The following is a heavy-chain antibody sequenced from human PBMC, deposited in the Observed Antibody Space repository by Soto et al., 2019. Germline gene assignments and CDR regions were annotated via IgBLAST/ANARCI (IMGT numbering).Heavy chain of an antibody. V-gene: IGHV3-30-3*01. CDR2: ISYDGSNK. D-gene: IGHD2-21*02. CDR3: ARDPIRHTASYGMDV. J-gene: IGHJ6*02. Sequence: QVQLVESGGGVVQPGRSLRLSCAASGFTFSSYAMHWVRQAPGKGLEWVAVISYDGSNKYYADSVKGRFTISRDNSKNTLYLQMNCLRSEDTAVYYCARDPIRHTASYGMDVWGQGTTVTVSS. CDR1: GFTFSSYA.